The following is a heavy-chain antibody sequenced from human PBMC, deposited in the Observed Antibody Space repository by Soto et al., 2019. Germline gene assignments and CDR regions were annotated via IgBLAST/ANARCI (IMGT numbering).Heavy chain of an antibody. D-gene: IGHD2-2*01. Sequence: QVQLVQSGAEVKKPGASVKVSCKASGYTFTSYDINWGRQATGQGLEGMAWMNPNSGNTGYARKFQXXGTMTRNTSISTAYMELSSLRSEDTAVYYCARGLEYAGMDVWGQGTTVTVSS. J-gene: IGHJ6*02. CDR2: MNPNSGNT. CDR1: GYTFTSYD. CDR3: ARGLEYAGMDV. V-gene: IGHV1-8*01.